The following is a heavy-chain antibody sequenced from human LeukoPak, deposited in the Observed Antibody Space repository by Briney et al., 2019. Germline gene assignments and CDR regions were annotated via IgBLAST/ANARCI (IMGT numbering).Heavy chain of an antibody. CDR3: ARDLFYDSSGYYGY. D-gene: IGHD3-22*01. V-gene: IGHV3-11*01. Sequence: PGGSLRLSCAASGFTFSDYYMSWIRQAPGKGLEWVSYIRSSGSTIYYADSVKGRFTISRDNAKNSLYLQMNSLRAEDTAVYYCARDLFYDSSGYYGYWGQGTLVTVSS. CDR2: IRSSGSTI. J-gene: IGHJ4*02. CDR1: GFTFSDYY.